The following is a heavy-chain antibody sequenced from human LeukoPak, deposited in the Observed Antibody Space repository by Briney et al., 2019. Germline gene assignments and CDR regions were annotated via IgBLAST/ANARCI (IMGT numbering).Heavy chain of an antibody. CDR3: ARDPQRNDAFDI. CDR1: GFTFSSYA. V-gene: IGHV3-30-3*01. Sequence: GGSLRLSCAASGFTFSSYAMHWVRQAPGKGLEWVAVISYDGSNKYYADSVKGRFTISRDNSKNTLYLQMNSLRAEDTAVYYCARDPQRNDAFDIWGQGTMVTVSS. D-gene: IGHD1-1*01. CDR2: ISYDGSNK. J-gene: IGHJ3*02.